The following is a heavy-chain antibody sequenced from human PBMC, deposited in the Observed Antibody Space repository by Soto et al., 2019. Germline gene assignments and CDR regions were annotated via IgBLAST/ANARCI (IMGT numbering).Heavy chain of an antibody. CDR1: GASISTNHHN. CDR2: IHYRGDT. J-gene: IGHJ5*02. D-gene: IGHD3-9*01. V-gene: IGHV4-39*01. Sequence: QVQLQGSGPGLVRPSETLSLTCTVSGASISTNHHNWAWVRQPPGKGLEWLGNIHYRGDTYFNPALGSRHSMYVDTSKNQSALNLSSVTAAYTGVYYCARLSTGYPYWFDPWGQGTLVTVSS. CDR3: ARLSTGYPYWFDP.